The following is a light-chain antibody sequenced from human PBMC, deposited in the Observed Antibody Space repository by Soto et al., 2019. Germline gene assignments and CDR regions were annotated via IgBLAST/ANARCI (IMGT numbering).Light chain of an antibody. Sequence: DIVMTQSPLSLPVTLGQPASISCRSSRGLGNTYLNWFHQRPGQSPRRLIYKVSNRDSGVPDRFSGSGSGTDFTLKISRVEAEDVGLYFCMQATHWPYTFGQGTKLEI. CDR3: MQATHWPYT. V-gene: IGKV2-30*01. CDR1: RGLGNTY. CDR2: KVS. J-gene: IGKJ2*01.